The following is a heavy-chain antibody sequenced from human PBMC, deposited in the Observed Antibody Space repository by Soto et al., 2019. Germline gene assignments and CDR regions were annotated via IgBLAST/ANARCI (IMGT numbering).Heavy chain of an antibody. CDR2: IYYSGST. D-gene: IGHD2-15*01. CDR3: ARHTPAISISDH. Sequence: SVTLSLTCTVSGGSISSSSYYWGWIRQPPGKGLEWIGSIYYSGSTYYNPSLKSRVTISVDTSKNQFSLKLRSVTAADTAVYYCARHTPAISISDHWGQGTLVTVSS. J-gene: IGHJ4*02. CDR1: GGSISSSSYY. V-gene: IGHV4-39*01.